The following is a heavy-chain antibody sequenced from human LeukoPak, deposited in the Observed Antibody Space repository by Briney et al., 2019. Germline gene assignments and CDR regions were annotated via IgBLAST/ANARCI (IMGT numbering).Heavy chain of an antibody. D-gene: IGHD1-26*01. CDR2: MNPNSGNT. CDR1: GYTFTSYD. V-gene: IGHV1-8*03. CDR3: ARARVGATTRYYFDY. Sequence: ASVKVSCKPSGYTFTSYDINWVRQATGQGLEWMGWMNPNSGNTGYAQKFQGRVTITRNTSISTAYMELSSLRSEDTAVYYCARARVGATTRYYFDYWGQGTLVTVSS. J-gene: IGHJ4*02.